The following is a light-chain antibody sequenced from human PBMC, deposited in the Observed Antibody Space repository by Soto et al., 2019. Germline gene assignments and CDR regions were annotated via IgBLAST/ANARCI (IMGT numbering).Light chain of an antibody. Sequence: DIQLTQSPSFLSASVGDRVTITCRASQGISGFLAWYQQKPGKAPKLLIYSTSTLETGVPSRFSGSASGTEFTLTISSLQPEDFATYYCQHLNTYLITFGQGTRLEIK. CDR3: QHLNTYLIT. V-gene: IGKV1-9*01. J-gene: IGKJ5*01. CDR1: QGISGF. CDR2: STS.